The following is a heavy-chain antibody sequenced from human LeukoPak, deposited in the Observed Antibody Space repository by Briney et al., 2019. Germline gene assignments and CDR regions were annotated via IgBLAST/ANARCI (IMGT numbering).Heavy chain of an antibody. V-gene: IGHV3-7*03. J-gene: IGHJ3*02. CDR2: IKQDGSEK. Sequence: PGGSLRLSCAASGFTFSSYWMSWVRQAPGKGLEWVANIKQDGSEKYYVDSVKGRFTISRDNAKNSLYLQMNSLRAEDTALYYCANIFGSGWNEVPRDAFDIWGQGTMVTVSS. CDR1: GFTFSSYW. D-gene: IGHD6-19*01. CDR3: ANIFGSGWNEVPRDAFDI.